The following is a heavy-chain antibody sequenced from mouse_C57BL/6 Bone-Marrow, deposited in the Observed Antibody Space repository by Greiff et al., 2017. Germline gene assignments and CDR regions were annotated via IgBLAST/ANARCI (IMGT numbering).Heavy chain of an antibody. CDR3: ARESSPSWCAY. J-gene: IGHJ3*01. V-gene: IGHV2-9*02. CDR2: IWAGGST. CDR1: GFSLTSYG. D-gene: IGHD1-1*01. Sequence: QVQLKESGPGLVAPSQSLSITCTVSGFSLTSYGVHWVRQPPGKGLEWLGVIWAGGSTNYNSALMSRLSISKDNSKSQVFLKMNRLQTDDTAMYYCARESSPSWCAYWGQGTLVTVSA.